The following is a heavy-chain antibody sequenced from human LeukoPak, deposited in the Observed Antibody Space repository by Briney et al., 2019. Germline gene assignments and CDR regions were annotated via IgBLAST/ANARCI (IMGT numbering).Heavy chain of an antibody. J-gene: IGHJ4*02. Sequence: GGSPRLSCAASGFTFSSYSMNWVRQAPGKGLEWVSSISSSSSYIYYADSVKGRFTISRDNAKNSLYLQMNSLRAEDTAVYYCARGRPYCSGGSCYQYFDYWGQGTLVTVSS. CDR3: ARGRPYCSGGSCYQYFDY. V-gene: IGHV3-21*01. D-gene: IGHD2-15*01. CDR2: ISSSSSYI. CDR1: GFTFSSYS.